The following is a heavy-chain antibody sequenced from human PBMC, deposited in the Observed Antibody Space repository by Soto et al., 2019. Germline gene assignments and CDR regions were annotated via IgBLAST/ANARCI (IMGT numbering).Heavy chain of an antibody. D-gene: IGHD3-10*01. CDR3: ARDGVRGVIGFDP. Sequence: SETLSLTCAVSGGYISSSNWWSWVRQPPGKGLEWIGEIYHSGSTNYNPSLKSRVTISVDKSKNQFSLKLSSVTAADTAVYYCARDGVRGVIGFDPWGQGTLVTLSS. CDR1: GGYISSSNW. V-gene: IGHV4-4*02. J-gene: IGHJ5*02. CDR2: IYHSGST.